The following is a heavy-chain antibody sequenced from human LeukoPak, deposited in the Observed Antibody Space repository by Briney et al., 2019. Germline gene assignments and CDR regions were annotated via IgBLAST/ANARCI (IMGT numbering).Heavy chain of an antibody. J-gene: IGHJ4*02. D-gene: IGHD5-18*01. CDR2: ISSSSSYI. CDR1: GFTFSSYS. Sequence: PGGSLRLSCAASGFTFSSYSMNWVRQAPGKGLEWVSSISSSSSYIYYADSVKGRFTISRDNAKNSLYLQMNSLRAEDTAVYYCARDGDHTAGWDYWGQGTLVTVSS. V-gene: IGHV3-21*01. CDR3: ARDGDHTAGWDY.